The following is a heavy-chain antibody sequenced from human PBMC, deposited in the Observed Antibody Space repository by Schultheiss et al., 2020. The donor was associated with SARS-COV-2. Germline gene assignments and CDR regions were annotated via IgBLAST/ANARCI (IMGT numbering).Heavy chain of an antibody. CDR3: ARDSTYYYYYMDV. Sequence: GGSLRLSCAASGFTFSSYWMSWVRQAPGKGLEWVSAISGSGGSTYYADSVKGRFTISRDNSKNTLYLQMNSLRAEDTAVYYCARDSTYYYYYMDVWGKGTTVTVSS. CDR1: GFTFSSYW. J-gene: IGHJ6*03. D-gene: IGHD3-3*02. CDR2: ISGSGGST. V-gene: IGHV3-23*01.